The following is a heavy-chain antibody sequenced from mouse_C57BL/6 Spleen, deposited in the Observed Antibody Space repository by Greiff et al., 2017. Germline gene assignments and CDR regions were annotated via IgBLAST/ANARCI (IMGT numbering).Heavy chain of an antibody. J-gene: IGHJ2*01. V-gene: IGHV1-19*01. Sequence: EVQLQQSGPVLVKPGASVKMSCKASGYTFTDYYMNWVKQSHGKSLEWIGVINPYNGGTSYNQKFKGKATLTVDKSSSTAYMELNSLTSEDSAVYYCAGDYSNYYFDYWGQGTTLTVSS. CDR3: AGDYSNYYFDY. CDR2: INPYNGGT. CDR1: GYTFTDYY. D-gene: IGHD2-5*01.